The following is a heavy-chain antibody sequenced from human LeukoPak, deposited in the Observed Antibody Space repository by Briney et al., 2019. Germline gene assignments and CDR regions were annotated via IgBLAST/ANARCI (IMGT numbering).Heavy chain of an antibody. Sequence: PSETLSLTCTVSGGSISSYYWSWIRQPPGKGLEWIGYIYYSGSTNYNPSLKSRVTISVDTSKNQFSLKLSSVTAADTAVYYCARQDTAMVKGWFDPWGQGTLVTVSS. V-gene: IGHV4-59*01. CDR3: ARQDTAMVKGWFDP. J-gene: IGHJ5*02. D-gene: IGHD5-18*01. CDR1: GGSISSYY. CDR2: IYYSGST.